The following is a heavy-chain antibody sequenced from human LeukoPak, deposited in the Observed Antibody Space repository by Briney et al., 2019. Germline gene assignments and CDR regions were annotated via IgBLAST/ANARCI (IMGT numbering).Heavy chain of an antibody. V-gene: IGHV3-23*01. CDR1: GITLSNHG. Sequence: GGSLRLSCAVSGITLSNHGMSWVRQAPGKGLEWVAGISGSGGGPNYADSVKDRFTISRDNPKNTLYLQMNGMRAEDTAVYFCAKRGVVIRVMLVGFHKEAYYFDSWGQGALVTVSS. J-gene: IGHJ4*02. CDR2: ISGSGGGP. D-gene: IGHD3-16*01. CDR3: AKRGVVIRVMLVGFHKEAYYFDS.